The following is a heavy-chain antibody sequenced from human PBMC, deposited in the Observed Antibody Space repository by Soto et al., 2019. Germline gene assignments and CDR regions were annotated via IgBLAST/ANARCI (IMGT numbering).Heavy chain of an antibody. D-gene: IGHD6-19*01. Sequence: PSETLSLTCAVYGGSFSGNYWTWIRQPPGKGLEWIAEINHSGSSNYNPSLRSRVTISVDTSKNQFSLKLSSVTAADTAVYYCARDVAGYSSGWSLDWYFDLWGRGTLVTVSS. CDR3: ARDVAGYSSGWSLDWYFDL. V-gene: IGHV4-34*01. J-gene: IGHJ2*01. CDR1: GGSFSGNY. CDR2: INHSGSS.